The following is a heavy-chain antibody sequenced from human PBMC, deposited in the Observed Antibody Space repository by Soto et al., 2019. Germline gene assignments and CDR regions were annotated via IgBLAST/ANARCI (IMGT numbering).Heavy chain of an antibody. CDR1: GYTFTSHD. Sequence: QVQLVQSGAEVKKSGASVKVSCNASGYTFTSHDIKWVRQATGQGPEWMGWTYPNSRNTGYAQKCQGRGTTTRNTSISPAYTELSSLRSGDTAVYYCARWDYGVYARFDYWGQGTLVTAS. CDR3: ARWDYGVYARFDY. V-gene: IGHV1-8*02. CDR2: TYPNSRNT. D-gene: IGHD4-17*01. J-gene: IGHJ4*02.